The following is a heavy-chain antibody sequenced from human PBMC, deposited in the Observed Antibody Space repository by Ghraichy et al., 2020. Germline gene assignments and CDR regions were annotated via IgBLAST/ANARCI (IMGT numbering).Heavy chain of an antibody. V-gene: IGHV3-13*04. Sequence: GALRLSCAASGFTFSSYDMHWVRQATGKGLEWVSAIGTAGDTYYPGSVKGRFTISRENAKNSLYLQMNSLRAGDTAVYYCARDRVAVAGDYYGMDVWGQGATVTVSS. CDR1: GFTFSSYD. CDR3: ARDRVAVAGDYYGMDV. J-gene: IGHJ6*02. D-gene: IGHD6-19*01. CDR2: IGTAGDT.